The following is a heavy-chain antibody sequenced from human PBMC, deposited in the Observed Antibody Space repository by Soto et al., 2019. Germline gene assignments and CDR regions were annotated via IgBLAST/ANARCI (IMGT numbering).Heavy chain of an antibody. V-gene: IGHV3-21*01. J-gene: IGHJ5*02. CDR2: ISSNSAYI. Sequence: GSLRLSCAASGFTFRSVTMNWVRQAPGKGLEWVSTISSNSAYIYYTDALRGRFTISRDSAKNSLHLQMNSLRAEDTAVYYCTRDASRDSSARGWFDPWGPGTLVTVSS. CDR1: GFTFRSVT. CDR3: TRDASRDSSARGWFDP. D-gene: IGHD6-13*01.